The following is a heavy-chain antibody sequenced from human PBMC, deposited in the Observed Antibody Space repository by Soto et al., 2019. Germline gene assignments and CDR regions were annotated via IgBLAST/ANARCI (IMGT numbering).Heavy chain of an antibody. CDR1: GFTFSSYP. D-gene: IGHD6-13*01. J-gene: IGHJ5*02. V-gene: IGHV3-30-3*01. CDR2: ISSDGSNK. CDR3: ARDVPGGQQLLGWFDP. Sequence: ESGGGVVQPGRSLRLSCAASGFTFSSYPVHWVRQAPGKGLEWVAVISSDGSNKYYADSVKGRFTISRDNSKNTLYLQMNSLRTEDTAVYYCARDVPGGQQLLGWFDPWGQGTLVTVSS.